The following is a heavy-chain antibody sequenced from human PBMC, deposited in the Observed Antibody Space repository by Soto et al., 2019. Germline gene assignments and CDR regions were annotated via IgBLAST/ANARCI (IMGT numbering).Heavy chain of an antibody. Sequence: ASVKVSCKASGYTFTSYDITWVRQAPGQGLEYMGWVSPENRNAGYAPQFRGRVSMTADTSINTVYLELTTLTYEDTAVYYCEVTTGYWGQGTMVTVSS. J-gene: IGHJ4*02. CDR1: GYTFTSYD. D-gene: IGHD4-17*01. V-gene: IGHV1-8*01. CDR3: EVTTGY. CDR2: VSPENRNA.